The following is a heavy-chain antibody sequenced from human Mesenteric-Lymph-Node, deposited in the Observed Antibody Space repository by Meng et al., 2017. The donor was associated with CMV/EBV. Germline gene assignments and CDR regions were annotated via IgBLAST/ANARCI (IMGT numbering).Heavy chain of an antibody. D-gene: IGHD6-13*01. CDR2: IDWDDDK. CDR1: GFSLRTSGMR. Sequence: SGPTLVKPTQTLTLTCSFSGFSLRTSGMRVSWIRQPPGKALEWLARIDWDDDKFYSPSLKTRLTISKDTSKNQVVLTMTNMDPVDTATYYCARAFEFSSSTWYYFDYWGQGTLVTVSS. J-gene: IGHJ4*02. CDR3: ARAFEFSSSTWYYFDY. V-gene: IGHV2-70D*14.